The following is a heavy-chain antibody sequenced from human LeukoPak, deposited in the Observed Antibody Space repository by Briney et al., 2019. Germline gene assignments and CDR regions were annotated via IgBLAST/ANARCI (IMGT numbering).Heavy chain of an antibody. CDR1: GGSFSGYY. Sequence: SETLSLTCAVYGGSFSGYYWSWIRQPPGKGLEWIGEINHSGSTNYNPSLKSRVTISVDTSKNQFSLKLSSVTAADTAVYYCARGQLFAGPNWFDPWGQGTLVTVSS. V-gene: IGHV4-34*01. J-gene: IGHJ5*02. CDR3: ARGQLFAGPNWFDP. D-gene: IGHD3-10*01. CDR2: INHSGST.